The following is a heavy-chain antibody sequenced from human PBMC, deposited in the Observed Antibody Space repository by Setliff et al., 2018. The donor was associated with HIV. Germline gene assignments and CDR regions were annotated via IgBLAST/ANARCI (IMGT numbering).Heavy chain of an antibody. D-gene: IGHD3-3*01. CDR2: VYYSGST. V-gene: IGHV4-39*01. J-gene: IGHJ4*02. CDR3: AGSQPDTIFGVVIFDY. CDR1: GGSISSSGPGYY. Sequence: ETLSLTCTVSGGSISSSGPGYYWGWVRQAPGGGLEWIGSVYYSGSTYYNPSLKSRVTISLDTSKNQLSLRLTSMTAADTAVYYCAGSQPDTIFGVVIFDYWGQGKMVTVSS.